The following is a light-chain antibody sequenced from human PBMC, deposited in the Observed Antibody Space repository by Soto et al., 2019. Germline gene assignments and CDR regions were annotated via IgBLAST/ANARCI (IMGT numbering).Light chain of an antibody. V-gene: IGLV2-8*01. CDR2: EVS. Sequence: QSALTQPPSASGSSGQSVTISCTGTSSDVGGYNSVSWYQQHPGKAPKLMIYEVSKRPSGVPDRFSGSKSGNTASLTVSGLQAEAEADYYCSSYAGSNNFVFGTGTKLTVL. CDR3: SSYAGSNNFV. CDR1: SSDVGGYNS. J-gene: IGLJ1*01.